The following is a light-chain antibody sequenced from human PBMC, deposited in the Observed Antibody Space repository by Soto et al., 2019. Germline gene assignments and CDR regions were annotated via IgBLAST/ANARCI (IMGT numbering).Light chain of an antibody. CDR3: SSFTSSTTYV. J-gene: IGLJ1*01. CDR2: AVS. V-gene: IGLV2-14*01. CDR1: SSDVGHYNY. Sequence: QSVLTQPASVSGSPGQSITISCTGTSSDVGHYNYVSWYQQYPGKAPKLMISAVSNRPSGVSNRFSGSKSGNTASLTISGLQAEDEADYYCSSFTSSTTYVFGTGTKVTVL.